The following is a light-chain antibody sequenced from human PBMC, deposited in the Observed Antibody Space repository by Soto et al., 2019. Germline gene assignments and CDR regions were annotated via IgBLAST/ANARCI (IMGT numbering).Light chain of an antibody. CDR3: CAYAGSYTWV. CDR2: DVS. Sequence: SALTQPSSVSGSPGQSVTISCTGTSSDVGGYNYVSWYQQHPGKAPKLMIYDVSKRPSGVPDRFSGSKSGNTGSLTISGLQAEDEADYYWCAYAGSYTWVFGGGTKLTVL. V-gene: IGLV2-11*01. J-gene: IGLJ3*02. CDR1: SSDVGGYNY.